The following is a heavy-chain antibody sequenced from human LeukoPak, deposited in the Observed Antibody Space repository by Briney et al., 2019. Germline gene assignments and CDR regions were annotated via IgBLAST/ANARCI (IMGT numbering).Heavy chain of an antibody. CDR3: ARAYGSGSYSDQYYFDY. D-gene: IGHD3-10*01. J-gene: IGHJ4*02. CDR2: INPNSGDT. Sequence: ASVKVSCKASAYTFTGYYMHWVRQAPGQVLEWMGWINPNSGDTHYAEKFQGRVTMTRDTSISTAYMELSRLRSDDTAVYYCARAYGSGSYSDQYYFDYWGQGTLVTVSS. V-gene: IGHV1-2*02. CDR1: AYTFTGYY.